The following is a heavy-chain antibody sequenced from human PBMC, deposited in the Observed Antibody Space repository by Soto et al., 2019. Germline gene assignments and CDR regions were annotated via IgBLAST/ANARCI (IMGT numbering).Heavy chain of an antibody. CDR1: GFTFSSYG. Sequence: GGSVRLSCAASGFTFSSYGMHWVRQAPGKGLEWVAVISYDGSNKYYADSVKGRFTISRDNSKNTLYLQMNSLRAEDTAVYYCASVVVPANDFDYWGQGALVTVSS. CDR2: ISYDGSNK. J-gene: IGHJ4*02. V-gene: IGHV3-30*03. D-gene: IGHD2-2*01. CDR3: ASVVVPANDFDY.